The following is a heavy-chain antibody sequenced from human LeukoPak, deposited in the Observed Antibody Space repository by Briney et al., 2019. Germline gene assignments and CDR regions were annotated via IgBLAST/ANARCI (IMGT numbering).Heavy chain of an antibody. Sequence: GGSLRLFCSASRLTFSVSAIHWVRQASGKGLEEVSRIKTKADNYATAYAASVKGRFTISSDDSTNTAYLQMNSLKTDETAVYYCTHPAYYYNVDVWGKGTTVTVSS. CDR1: RLTFSVSA. CDR2: IKTKADNYAT. CDR3: THPAYYYNVDV. D-gene: IGHD6-25*01. V-gene: IGHV3-73*01. J-gene: IGHJ6*04.